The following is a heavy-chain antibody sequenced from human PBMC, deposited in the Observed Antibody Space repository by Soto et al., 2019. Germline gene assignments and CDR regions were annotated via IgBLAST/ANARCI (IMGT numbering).Heavy chain of an antibody. V-gene: IGHV3-30*18. Sequence: GGSLRLSCAASGFTFAHYAMHWVRHSPGKGLEWVAFMSHDENRKLYSDSVKGRFTISRDNSKSTLYLQMSRLRAEDTAVYYCAKDYDFWSASVPPYFDSWGLGTLVTVSS. J-gene: IGHJ4*02. CDR1: GFTFAHYA. CDR3: AKDYDFWSASVPPYFDS. D-gene: IGHD3-3*01. CDR2: MSHDENRK.